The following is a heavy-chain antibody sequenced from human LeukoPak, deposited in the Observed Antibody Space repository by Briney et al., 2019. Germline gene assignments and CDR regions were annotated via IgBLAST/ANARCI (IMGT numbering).Heavy chain of an antibody. CDR1: GGSISSYY. J-gene: IGHJ4*02. V-gene: IGHV4-4*07. D-gene: IGHD3-10*01. CDR3: ARDKVLWFGELLPCDY. Sequence: PSETLSLTCTVSGGSISSYYWSWIRQPAGKGLEWIGRIYTSGSTNYNSSLKSRVTMSVDTSKNQFSLKLSSVTAADTAVYYCARDKVLWFGELLPCDYWGRGTLVTVSS. CDR2: IYTSGST.